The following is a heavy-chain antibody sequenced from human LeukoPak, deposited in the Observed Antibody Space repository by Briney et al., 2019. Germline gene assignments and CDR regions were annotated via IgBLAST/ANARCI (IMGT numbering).Heavy chain of an antibody. V-gene: IGHV4-34*01. CDR3: ARARLDSIVVVPAAIRSNWFDP. J-gene: IGHJ5*02. CDR2: INHSGST. Sequence: SETLSLTCAVYGGSFSGYYWSWIRQPPGKGLEWIGEINHSGSTNYNPSLKSRVTISVDTSKNQFSLKLSSVTAADTAVYYCARARLDSIVVVPAAIRSNWFDPWGQGTLVTVSS. CDR1: GGSFSGYY. D-gene: IGHD2-2*02.